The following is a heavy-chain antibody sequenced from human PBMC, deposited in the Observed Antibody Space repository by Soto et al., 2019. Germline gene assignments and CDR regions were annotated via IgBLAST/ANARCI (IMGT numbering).Heavy chain of an antibody. CDR2: IYYSAST. D-gene: IGHD6-13*01. Sequence: QLQLQESGPGLVKPSETLSLTCTVSGGSISSSSYYWGWIRQPPGKGLEWIGSIYYSASTYYNPSLNSRVTISVDTSKHQFSLKLSSVTAADTAVYYCATLPESSSWYQDYWGQGTLVTVSS. CDR3: ATLPESSSWYQDY. V-gene: IGHV4-39*01. J-gene: IGHJ4*02. CDR1: GGSISSSSYY.